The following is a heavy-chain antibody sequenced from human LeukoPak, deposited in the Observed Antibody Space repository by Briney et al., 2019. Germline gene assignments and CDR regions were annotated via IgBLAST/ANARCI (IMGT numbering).Heavy chain of an antibody. Sequence: GGSLRLSCAASAFTFSTYSMHWVRQAPGKGLEWVAAISYDGPNKNYADSVKGRFTISRDNSKNTLYLQMNSLRAEDTAVYYCARGLRIAVAGNIDYWGQGTLVTVFS. CDR3: ARGLRIAVAGNIDY. CDR2: ISYDGPNK. V-gene: IGHV3-30*04. D-gene: IGHD6-19*01. CDR1: AFTFSTYS. J-gene: IGHJ4*02.